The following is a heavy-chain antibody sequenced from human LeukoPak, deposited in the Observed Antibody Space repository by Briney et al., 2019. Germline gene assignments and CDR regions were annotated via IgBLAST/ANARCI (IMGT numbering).Heavy chain of an antibody. Sequence: ASVKVSCKASGYTFTSYDINWVRQATGQGLEWMGWMNPNSGNTGYAQKFQGRVTMTRNTSLSTDYMELSNLRSEDTAVYYCARGLLYSSSFRYFQHWGQGTLATVSS. J-gene: IGHJ1*01. V-gene: IGHV1-8*01. CDR3: ARGLLYSSSFRYFQH. D-gene: IGHD6-13*01. CDR2: MNPNSGNT. CDR1: GYTFTSYD.